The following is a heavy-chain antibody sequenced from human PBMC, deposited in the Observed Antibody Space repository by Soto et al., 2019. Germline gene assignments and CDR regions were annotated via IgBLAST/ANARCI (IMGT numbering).Heavy chain of an antibody. V-gene: IGHV3-23*01. Sequence: GSLRLSCAASVFTFSSYAMSWVRQAPGKWLEWFSAISVSGCSTXXAASVKGRXTISRNNSKNTXYLQMXNLRAEDTAVYYCARGYLGSFDYWRQGTLVTVSS. J-gene: IGHJ4*02. CDR1: VFTFSSYA. D-gene: IGHD7-27*01. CDR2: ISVSGCST. CDR3: ARGYLGSFDY.